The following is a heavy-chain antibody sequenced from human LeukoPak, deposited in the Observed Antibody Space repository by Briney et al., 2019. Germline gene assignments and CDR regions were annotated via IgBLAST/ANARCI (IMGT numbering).Heavy chain of an antibody. CDR3: ARSVAVAGTGYNWFDP. Sequence: SETLSLTCTVSGGSISSSSYYWGWIRQPPGKGLEWIGSIYYSGSTYYNPSLKSRVTISVDTSKSQFSLKLSSVTAADTAVYYCARSVAVAGTGYNWFDPWGQGTLVTVSS. CDR1: GGSISSSSYY. J-gene: IGHJ5*02. D-gene: IGHD6-19*01. V-gene: IGHV4-39*01. CDR2: IYYSGST.